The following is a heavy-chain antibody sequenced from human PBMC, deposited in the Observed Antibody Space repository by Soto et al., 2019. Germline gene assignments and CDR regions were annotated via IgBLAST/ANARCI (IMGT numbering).Heavy chain of an antibody. V-gene: IGHV1-8*01. D-gene: IGHD3-3*01. CDR3: ARTSRSGYYYYYYYYGMDV. Sequence: PSVKVSCKASGYTFTSYDINWVRQATGQGLEWMGWMNPNSGNTGYAQKFQGRVTMTRNTSISTAYMELSSLRSEDTAVYYCARTSRSGYYYYYYYYGMDVWGQGTTVTVSS. J-gene: IGHJ6*02. CDR2: MNPNSGNT. CDR1: GYTFTSYD.